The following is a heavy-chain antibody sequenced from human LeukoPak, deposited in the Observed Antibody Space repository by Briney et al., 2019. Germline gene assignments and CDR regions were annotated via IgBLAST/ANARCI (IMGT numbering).Heavy chain of an antibody. Sequence: VSVKDSCKASGYTFTGYYMHWVRQAPGQGLEWMGWINPNSGGTNYAQKFQGRVTMTRDTSISTAYMELSRLRSDDTAVYYCARESIVVVPAALASWDWFDPWGQGTLVTVSS. CDR2: INPNSGGT. V-gene: IGHV1-2*02. CDR1: GYTFTGYY. CDR3: ARESIVVVPAALASWDWFDP. D-gene: IGHD2-2*01. J-gene: IGHJ5*02.